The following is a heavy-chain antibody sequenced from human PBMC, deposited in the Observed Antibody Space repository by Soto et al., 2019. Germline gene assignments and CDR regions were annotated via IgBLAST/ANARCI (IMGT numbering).Heavy chain of an antibody. D-gene: IGHD3-3*01. CDR2: ISAYNGNT. V-gene: IGHV1-18*01. Sequence: ASVKVSCKASGYTFTSYGISWVRQAPGQGLEWMGWISAYNGNTNYAQKLQGRVTMTTDTSTSTAYMELRSLRSNDTAVYYCARNTNFWSGQVWHYYYGMDVWGQGTTVTVSS. J-gene: IGHJ6*02. CDR1: GYTFTSYG. CDR3: ARNTNFWSGQVWHYYYGMDV.